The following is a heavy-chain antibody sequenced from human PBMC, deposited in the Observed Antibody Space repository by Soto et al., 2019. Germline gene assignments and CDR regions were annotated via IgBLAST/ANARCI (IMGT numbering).Heavy chain of an antibody. J-gene: IGHJ5*02. V-gene: IGHV1-8*01. D-gene: IGHD4-17*01. CDR2: MNPNSGDT. CDR1: GSTFTSYD. Sequence: QVQLVQSGAEVKKPGASVKVSCKASGSTFTSYDINWVRQATGQGLEYLGWMNPNSGDTAYVQKFQGRLTMTWDTSRTTAYMELSGPRSEDTALYFCARGVKYGAYSRWFDPWGQGTLVTVSS. CDR3: ARGVKYGAYSRWFDP.